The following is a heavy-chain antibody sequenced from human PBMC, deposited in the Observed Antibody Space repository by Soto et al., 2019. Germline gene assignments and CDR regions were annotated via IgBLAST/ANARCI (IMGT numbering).Heavy chain of an antibody. V-gene: IGHV3-30*18. Sequence: PGGSLRLSCAASVFSFSTSCMDLVRQAPGKGLECVSVISTDGRNKYYADSVKGRFTISRDNSKNTVYLQMDSLRPDDTAVYYWSKDVGSFAHYYGIDVWRQANTVTVSS. CDR1: VFSFSTSC. CDR2: ISTDGRNK. D-gene: IGHD3-10*01. J-gene: IGHJ6*02. CDR3: SKDVGSFAHYYGIDV.